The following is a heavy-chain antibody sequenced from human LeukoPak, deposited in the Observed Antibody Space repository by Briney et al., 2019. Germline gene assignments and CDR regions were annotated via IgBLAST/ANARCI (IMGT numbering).Heavy chain of an antibody. Sequence: LSLTCTVSGGSISSHYWSWIRQAPGKGLEWVSYISSSGSTIYYADSVKGRFTISRDSAKNSLYLQMNSLRAEDTAVYYCARDEDYYDSSGYYYDWGQGTLVTVSS. CDR1: GGSISSHY. V-gene: IGHV3-11*01. CDR2: ISSSGSTI. D-gene: IGHD3-22*01. J-gene: IGHJ4*02. CDR3: ARDEDYYDSSGYYYD.